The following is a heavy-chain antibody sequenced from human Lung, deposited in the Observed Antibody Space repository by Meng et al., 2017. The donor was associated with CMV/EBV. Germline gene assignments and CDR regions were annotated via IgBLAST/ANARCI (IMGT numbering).Heavy chain of an antibody. CDR3: ARADYANYGFWSGFPAF. D-gene: IGHD3-3*01. Sequence: SCVASGFMFSSYSLHWVRQAPGKGLEWVAVISYDGSKKEYANSVKGRFTVSRDNSKNTLYLQMNTLRADDTAVYYCARADYANYGFWSGFPAFWGQGXRVTVSS. J-gene: IGHJ4*02. V-gene: IGHV3-30*04. CDR2: ISYDGSKK. CDR1: GFMFSSYS.